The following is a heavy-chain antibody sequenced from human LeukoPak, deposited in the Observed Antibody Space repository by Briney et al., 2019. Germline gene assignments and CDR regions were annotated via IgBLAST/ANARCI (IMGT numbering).Heavy chain of an antibody. J-gene: IGHJ4*02. D-gene: IGHD6-13*01. Sequence: SETLSLTCTVSGGSISSSSYYWGWIRQPPGKGLEWIGEINHSGSTNYNPSLKSRVTISVDTSKNQFSLKLSSVTAADTAVYYCARFGYSSSYWGQGTLVTVSS. CDR2: INHSGST. CDR3: ARFGYSSSY. V-gene: IGHV4-39*07. CDR1: GGSISSSSYY.